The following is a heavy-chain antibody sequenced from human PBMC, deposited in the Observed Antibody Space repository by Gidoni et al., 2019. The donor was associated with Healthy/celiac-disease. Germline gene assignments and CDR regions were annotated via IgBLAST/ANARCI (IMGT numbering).Heavy chain of an antibody. CDR3: ARSGASTVNNPTDY. Sequence: QVQLVESGGGVVQPGRSLRLSCAASGFTFRSYAMHWVRQAPGKGLEWVAVISYDGSNKYYADSVKGRFTISRDNSKNTLYLQMNSLRAEDTAVYYCARSGASTVNNPTDYRGQGTLVTVSS. V-gene: IGHV3-30-3*01. CDR1: GFTFRSYA. D-gene: IGHD4-17*01. CDR2: ISYDGSNK. J-gene: IGHJ4*02.